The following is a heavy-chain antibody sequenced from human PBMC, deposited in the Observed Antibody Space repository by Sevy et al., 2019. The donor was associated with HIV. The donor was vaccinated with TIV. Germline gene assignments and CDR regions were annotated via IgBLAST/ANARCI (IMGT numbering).Heavy chain of an antibody. V-gene: IGHV4-39*01. CDR2: VHYSGRT. Sequence: LLQLPETLSLTCTVSGGSISSGNYLWSWIRQTPGKGLEWIGTVHYSGRTYYNPSLKSRVTISEDTSKNQFSLNLNSVTAADTAVYFCARNFDYWGQGTLVTVSS. J-gene: IGHJ4*02. CDR1: GGSISSGNYL. CDR3: ARNFDY.